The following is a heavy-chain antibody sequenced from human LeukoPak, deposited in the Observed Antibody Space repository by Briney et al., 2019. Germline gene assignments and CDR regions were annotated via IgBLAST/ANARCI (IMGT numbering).Heavy chain of an antibody. J-gene: IGHJ6*02. Sequence: GGSLRLSCAASGFSFSDAWMNWVRQAPGKGLEWVGHIRSKADGGTPDYIAPVKGRFTNSRDDSKDTLYLQMNSLRAEDTAVYYCAKATVPAVHYGMDVWGQGTTVTVSS. CDR2: IRSKADGGTP. CDR3: AKATVPAVHYGMDV. D-gene: IGHD2-2*01. CDR1: GFSFSDAW. V-gene: IGHV3-15*07.